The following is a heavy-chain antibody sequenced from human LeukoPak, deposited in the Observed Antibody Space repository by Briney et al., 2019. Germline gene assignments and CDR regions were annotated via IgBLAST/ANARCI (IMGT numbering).Heavy chain of an antibody. CDR2: INPNSGGT. CDR1: GYTFTGYY. CDR3: ARYHGSYYLEY. Sequence: ASVKVSCNASGYTFTGYYMHWVRQAPGQGLEWMGWINPNSGGTNYAQKFQGRVTMTRDTSISTAYMELSRPRSDDTAVYYCARYHGSYYLEYWGQGTLVTVSS. V-gene: IGHV1-2*02. J-gene: IGHJ4*02. D-gene: IGHD3-10*01.